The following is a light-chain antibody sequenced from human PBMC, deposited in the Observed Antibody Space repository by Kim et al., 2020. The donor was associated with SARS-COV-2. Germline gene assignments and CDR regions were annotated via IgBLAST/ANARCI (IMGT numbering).Light chain of an antibody. CDR1: QRVSIND. Sequence: LHPVNRANLSCRARQRVSINDFAWDKQNPGQAPSLLISAASSRTTGIPDSFSGSGSGTDFTLTISRLEPEDSAVYCCQQYGSTPYTLGQGTKLEI. CDR2: AAS. V-gene: IGKV3-20*01. CDR3: QQYGSTPYT. J-gene: IGKJ2*01.